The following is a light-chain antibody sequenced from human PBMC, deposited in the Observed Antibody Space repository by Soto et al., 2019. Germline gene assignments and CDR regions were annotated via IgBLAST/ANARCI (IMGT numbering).Light chain of an antibody. CDR3: QEYDNWPPIT. J-gene: IGKJ5*01. CDR2: GAS. V-gene: IGKV3-20*01. CDR1: QSVDGTY. Sequence: EIVLTQSPGTLSLSPGESATLSCRASQSVDGTYITWYQQKPGQAPRLLIYGASGRATGIPDRFSGSGSGTEFTLTISSLQSEDFALYYCQEYDNWPPITFGQGTRLEIK.